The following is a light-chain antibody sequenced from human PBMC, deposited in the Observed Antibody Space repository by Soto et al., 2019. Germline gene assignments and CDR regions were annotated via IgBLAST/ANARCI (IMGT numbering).Light chain of an antibody. J-gene: IGKJ1*01. V-gene: IGKV1-5*03. CDR1: QTISTW. CDR3: QQYSPYQAT. Sequence: DIQMTQSPSTLSASVGGRVTITCRASQTISTWLAWYQQKPGKAPNLLIYKASSLESGVPSRFSGSGSGTEFTLTISSLQPDDFATYYCQQYSPYQATFGQGTKVEI. CDR2: KAS.